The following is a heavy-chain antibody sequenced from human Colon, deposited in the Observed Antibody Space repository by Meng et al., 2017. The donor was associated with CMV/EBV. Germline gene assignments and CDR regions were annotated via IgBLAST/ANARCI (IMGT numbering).Heavy chain of an antibody. CDR2: IHHSGNT. CDR1: GGSINSGDYY. D-gene: IGHD2-2*01. CDR3: AREKSTSTGGFDF. J-gene: IGHJ4*02. V-gene: IGHV4-30-4*08. Sequence: LRLSCTVSGGSINSGDYYWARIRQSPGKGLEWIGYIHHSGNTFYNPSLKSRVTISVDMPNKHFSLNLRSVTAADTAVYYCAREKSTSTGGFDFWGQGTLVTVSS.